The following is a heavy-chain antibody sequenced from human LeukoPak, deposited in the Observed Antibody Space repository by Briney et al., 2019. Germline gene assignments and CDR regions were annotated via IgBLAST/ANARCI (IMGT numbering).Heavy chain of an antibody. J-gene: IGHJ6*02. Sequence: GASVKVSCKASGYSFTSYWIGWVRQMPGKGLEWMGIIYPGDSDTRYSPSFQGQVTISADKSISTAYLQWSSLKASDTAMYYCARRGYYGSIAYYYGMDVWGQGTTVTVSS. V-gene: IGHV5-51*01. CDR2: IYPGDSDT. CDR3: ARRGYYGSIAYYYGMDV. D-gene: IGHD3-10*01. CDR1: GYSFTSYW.